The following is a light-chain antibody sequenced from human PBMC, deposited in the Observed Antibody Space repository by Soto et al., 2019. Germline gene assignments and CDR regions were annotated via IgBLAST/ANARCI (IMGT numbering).Light chain of an antibody. Sequence: QSVLTQPASVSGSPGQSFSISCTGTSSDVGKYKFVSWYQQHPGEAPKLIIYEATKRPSGVSTRFSGSKSGITASLTISGLQAEDEADYYCCSHAGSGTLVFGGGTKVTVL. CDR2: EAT. CDR1: SSDVGKYKF. J-gene: IGLJ3*02. CDR3: CSHAGSGTLV. V-gene: IGLV2-23*01.